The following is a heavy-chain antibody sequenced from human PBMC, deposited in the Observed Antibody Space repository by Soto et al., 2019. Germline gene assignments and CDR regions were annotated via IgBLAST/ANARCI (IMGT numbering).Heavy chain of an antibody. D-gene: IGHD4-17*01. J-gene: IGHJ6*03. V-gene: IGHV1-8*01. CDR2: MNPNSGNT. CDR1: GYTFTSYD. CDR3: ATNYGDYADGYYYYYMDV. Sequence: QVQLVQSGAEVKKPGASVKVFCKASGYTFTSYDINWVRQATGQGLELMVWMNPNSGNTGYAQKFQGRVTMTRNTSISTAYMELSSLRSEDTAVYYCATNYGDYADGYYYYYMDVWGKGTTVTVSS.